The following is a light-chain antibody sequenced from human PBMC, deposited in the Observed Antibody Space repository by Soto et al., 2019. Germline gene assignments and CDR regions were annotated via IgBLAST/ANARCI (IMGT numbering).Light chain of an antibody. CDR1: QTISSW. J-gene: IGKJ1*01. CDR3: QQYGSSGT. V-gene: IGKV1-5*03. Sequence: DIQMTQSPSTLSVSALDIVTITFRASQTISSWLAWYQQKPGKAPKLLIYKASTLKSGVPSRFSGSGSGTDFTLTISRLETEDFAVYYCQQYGSSGTFGQGTKV. CDR2: KAS.